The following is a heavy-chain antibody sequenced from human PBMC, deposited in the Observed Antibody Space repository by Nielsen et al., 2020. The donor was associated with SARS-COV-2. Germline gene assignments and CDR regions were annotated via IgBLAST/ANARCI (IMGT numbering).Heavy chain of an antibody. D-gene: IGHD6-13*01. CDR3: STGGVAAVGTYYYSYGMDV. Sequence: GGSLRLSCVASGFTFRNAWMTWVRQAPGKGLEWVGRIKAKTDGETTVYAAPVQGRFTISRDDSEMTLYLQMDSLEIEDTGVYYCSTGGVAAVGTYYYSYGMDVWGQGTTVAVSS. CDR2: IKAKTDGETT. J-gene: IGHJ6*02. V-gene: IGHV3-15*01. CDR1: GFTFRNAW.